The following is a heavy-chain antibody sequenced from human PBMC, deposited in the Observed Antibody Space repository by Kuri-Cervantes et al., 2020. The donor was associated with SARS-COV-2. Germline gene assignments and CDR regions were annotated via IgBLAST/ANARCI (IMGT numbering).Heavy chain of an antibody. D-gene: IGHD3-16*01. Sequence: LSCTVSGGSISSGSHYWSWTRQTAGKGLEWIGRSYHSRSIYYNPSLKSRVTITVDTSKNQFPLKLSSVTAADTAVYYCARAAGNQGEYYYYYYMDVWGKGTTVTVSS. J-gene: IGHJ6*03. CDR3: ARAAGNQGEYYYYYYMDV. V-gene: IGHV4-61*02. CDR2: SYHSRSI. CDR1: GGSISSGSHY.